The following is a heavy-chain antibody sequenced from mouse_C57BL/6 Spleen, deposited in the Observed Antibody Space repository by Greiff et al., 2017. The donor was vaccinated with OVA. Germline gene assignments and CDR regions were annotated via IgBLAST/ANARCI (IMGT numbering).Heavy chain of an antibody. D-gene: IGHD1-1*01. CDR3: ARSYCVSSYDMDY. CDR2: IYPGSGST. Sequence: VQLQQSGAELVKPGASVKMSCKASGYTFTSYWITWVKQRPGQGLEWIGDIYPGSGSTNYNEKFKSKATLTVDTSSSTAYMQLSSLTSEDSAVYDCARSYCVSSYDMDYWGQGTTVTVAS. CDR1: GYTFTSYW. V-gene: IGHV1-55*01. J-gene: IGHJ4*01.